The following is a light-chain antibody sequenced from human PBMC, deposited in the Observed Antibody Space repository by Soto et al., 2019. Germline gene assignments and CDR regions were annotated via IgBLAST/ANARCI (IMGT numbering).Light chain of an antibody. J-gene: IGKJ1*01. CDR1: QSVSSSY. CDR3: QQYNNWPRT. Sequence: EIVLTQSPGTLSLSPGERSTLSCRASQSVSSSYLAWYQQKPGQAPRLLIYGASTRATGITARFSGSGSGTEFTLTISSLQSEDFAVYYCQQYNNWPRTVGPVTKVDIK. V-gene: IGKV3-15*01. CDR2: GAS.